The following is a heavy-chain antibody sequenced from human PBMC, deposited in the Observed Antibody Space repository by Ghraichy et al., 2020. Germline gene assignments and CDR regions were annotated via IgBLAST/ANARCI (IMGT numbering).Heavy chain of an antibody. CDR2: ISSSSSYI. Sequence: GGSLRLSCAASGFTFSSYSMSWVRQAPGKGLEWVSSISSSSSYIYYADSVKGRFTISRDNAKNSLYLQMNSLRAEDTAVYYCAREYSGSTGPPSDYWGQGTLVTVSS. CDR1: GFTFSSYS. V-gene: IGHV3-21*01. D-gene: IGHD1-26*01. J-gene: IGHJ4*02. CDR3: AREYSGSTGPPSDY.